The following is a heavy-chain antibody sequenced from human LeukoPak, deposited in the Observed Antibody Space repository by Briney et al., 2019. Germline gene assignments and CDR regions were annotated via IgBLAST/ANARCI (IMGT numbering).Heavy chain of an antibody. D-gene: IGHD3-10*01. CDR1: GGTFSSYA. CDR2: IIPIFGTA. CDR3: SSDGRINYGSGSYQYFQH. J-gene: IGHJ1*01. Sequence: ASVKVSCKASGGTFSSYAISWVRQAPGQGLEWMGGIIPIFGTANYAQKFQGRVTITAAESTSTAYMELCSLRSEDTAVYYCSSDGRINYGSGSYQYFQHWGQGTLVTVSS. V-gene: IGHV1-69*13.